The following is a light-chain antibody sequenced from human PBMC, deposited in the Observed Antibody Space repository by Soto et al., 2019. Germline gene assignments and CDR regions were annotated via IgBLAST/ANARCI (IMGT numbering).Light chain of an antibody. CDR1: SSVVGAYDF. J-gene: IGLJ1*01. CDR3: SSHTTSNTRV. V-gene: IGLV2-14*03. CDR2: EVS. Sequence: QSALAQPASVSGSPGQSIAISCTGTSSVVGAYDFVSWYQQHPDKAPKLLIYEVSNRPSGVSDRFSGSKSVNTATLTISGLQAEDEADYYCSSHTTSNTRVFGTGTKVTVL.